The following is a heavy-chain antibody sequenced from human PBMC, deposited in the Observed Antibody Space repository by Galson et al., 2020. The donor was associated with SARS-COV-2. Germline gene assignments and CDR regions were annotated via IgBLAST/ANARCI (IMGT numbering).Heavy chain of an antibody. CDR2: IAYAGSNK. V-gene: IGHV3-30-3*01. CDR1: GLTFSSYA. D-gene: IGHD1-26*01. Sequence: YLRLSCDAGGLTFSSYALHWLHQYLGQGLEPAAAIAYAGSNKYYPDSVKGRLTISRDNSKNTLNLQMNSLRAEDTAVYYCARRLGSYYAFDIWGQGKMVTVSS. CDR3: ARRLGSYYAFDI. J-gene: IGHJ3*02.